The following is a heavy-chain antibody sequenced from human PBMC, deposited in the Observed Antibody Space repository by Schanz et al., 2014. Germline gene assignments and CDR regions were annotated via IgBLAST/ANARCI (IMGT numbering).Heavy chain of an antibody. CDR2: IKGDSSEK. CDR1: GFTVNTNY. J-gene: IGHJ4*02. D-gene: IGHD5-12*01. V-gene: IGHV3-7*03. CDR3: ARDPNSVNEIDY. Sequence: EVQLVESGGGLIQPGGSLRLSCAVSGFTVNTNYMSWVRQAPGKGLEWVANIKGDSSEKNYVDSVKGRFTLSRDNAKNSMYLQMNSLRVEDTAVYYCARDPNSVNEIDYWGQGTLVTVSS.